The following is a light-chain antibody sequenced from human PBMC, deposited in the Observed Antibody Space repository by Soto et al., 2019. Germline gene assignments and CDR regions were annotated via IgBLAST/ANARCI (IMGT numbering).Light chain of an antibody. CDR2: GAS. V-gene: IGKV3-15*01. Sequence: EILMTQSPPTLSLSPGERVTLSCTASQNIYTNLARYQQKVGQAPRLLIYGASTRATGIPARYSGSGSGTEFTLTISSLQSEDFAVYYCQQYNNWPPFMYTFGPGTKVEIK. CDR3: QQYNNWPPFMYT. J-gene: IGKJ2*01. CDR1: QNIYTN.